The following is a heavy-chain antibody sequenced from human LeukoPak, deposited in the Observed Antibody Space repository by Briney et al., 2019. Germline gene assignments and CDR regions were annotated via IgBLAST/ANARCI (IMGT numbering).Heavy chain of an antibody. J-gene: IGHJ4*02. D-gene: IGHD4-17*01. CDR1: GLTVSSNY. CDR3: ARDGGTVTTSEGVFDY. Sequence: KPGGSLRLSCAASGLTVSSNYMSWVRQAPGKGLEWVSSISSSSSYIYYADSVKGRFTISRDNAKNSLYLQMNSLRAEGTAVYYCARDGGTVTTSEGVFDYWGQGTLVTVSS. V-gene: IGHV3-21*01. CDR2: ISSSSSYI.